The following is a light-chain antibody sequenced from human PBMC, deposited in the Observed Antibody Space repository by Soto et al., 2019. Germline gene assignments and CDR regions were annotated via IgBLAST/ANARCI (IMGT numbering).Light chain of an antibody. CDR1: QSVSSSY. CDR3: QQYGSSPPYT. J-gene: IGKJ2*01. Sequence: EIVLTQSPGTLSLSPGERATLSCRASQSVSSSYLAWYQHKPGQAPRLLIYGASTRATGIPDRFSGSGSGTDFNLTISRLEPEDFAVYYCQQYGSSPPYTFGQGTKLEIK. CDR2: GAS. V-gene: IGKV3-20*01.